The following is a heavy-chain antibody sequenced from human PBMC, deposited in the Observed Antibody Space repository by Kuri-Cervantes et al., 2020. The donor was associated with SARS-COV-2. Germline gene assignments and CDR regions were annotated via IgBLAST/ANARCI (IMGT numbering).Heavy chain of an antibody. Sequence: ASVKVSCKASGYTFTGYYMHWVRQAPGQGLEWMGWINPNSGGTNYAQKFQGRVTMTRDTSISTAYMELSGLRSDDTAVYYCARAAAVTTYYYYYMDVWGKGTTITVSS. CDR1: GYTFTGYY. D-gene: IGHD4-11*01. J-gene: IGHJ6*03. CDR3: ARAAAVTTYYYYYMDV. V-gene: IGHV1-2*02. CDR2: INPNSGGT.